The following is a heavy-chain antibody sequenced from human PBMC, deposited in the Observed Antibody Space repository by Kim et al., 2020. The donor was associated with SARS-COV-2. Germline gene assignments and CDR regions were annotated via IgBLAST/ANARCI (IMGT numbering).Heavy chain of an antibody. V-gene: IGHV3-15*01. D-gene: IGHD3-10*01. CDR2: IKSKTDGATT. CDR3: TRDQQWFGELFDF. J-gene: IGHJ5*01. CDR1: GFTFNNAW. Sequence: GGSLRLSCAASGFTFNNAWMNWVRQAPGKGLEWVGRIKSKTDGATTDYAAPVKGRFTISRDDSKNTLYLQMESLKTEDTAVYYCTRDQQWFGELFDFWG.